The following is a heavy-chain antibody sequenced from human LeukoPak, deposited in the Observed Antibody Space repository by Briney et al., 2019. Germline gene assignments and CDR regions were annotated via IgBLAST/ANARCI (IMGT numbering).Heavy chain of an antibody. CDR2: INHSGST. CDR3: ARETSQKGAHYMDV. CDR1: VGSFSSYY. D-gene: IGHD3-16*01. Sequence: SETLSLTCAVYVGSFSSYYWSWIRQSPGKGLEWIGEINHSGSTNYNPSLKSRVTISVDTSKNQFSLKLSSVTAADTAVYYCARETSQKGAHYMDVWGKGTTITISS. V-gene: IGHV4-34*01. J-gene: IGHJ6*03.